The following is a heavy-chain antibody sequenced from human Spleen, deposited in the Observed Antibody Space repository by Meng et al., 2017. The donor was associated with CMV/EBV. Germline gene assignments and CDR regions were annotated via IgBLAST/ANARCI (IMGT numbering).Heavy chain of an antibody. D-gene: IGHD3-22*01. J-gene: IGHJ4*02. CDR1: GFTFTNAW. CDR3: AKVRGAPYSGYFYDRSGYYPPSN. CDR2: IKTKTEGGTT. V-gene: IGHV3-15*01. Sequence: GGSLRLSCAASGFTFTNAWLSWVRQAPGMGLEWVGRIKTKTEGGTTDHAAPVKGRFTISRDDSKNTLYLQMNSLKTEDTAVYYCAKVRGAPYSGYFYDRSGYYPPSNWGQGTLVTVSS.